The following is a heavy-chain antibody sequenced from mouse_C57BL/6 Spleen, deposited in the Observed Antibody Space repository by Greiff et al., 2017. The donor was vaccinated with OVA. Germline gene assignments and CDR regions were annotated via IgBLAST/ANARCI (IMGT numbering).Heavy chain of an antibody. V-gene: IGHV1-81*01. J-gene: IGHJ1*03. CDR2: IYPRSGNT. D-gene: IGHD1-1*01. CDR3: ARGGYYGSRRYFDV. Sequence: QVQLKESGAELARPGASVKLSCKASGYTFTSYGISWVKQRTGQGLEWIGEIYPRSGNTYYNEKFKGKATLTADKSSSTAYMELRSLTSEDSAVYFCARGGYYGSRRYFDVWGTGTTVTVSS. CDR1: GYTFTSYG.